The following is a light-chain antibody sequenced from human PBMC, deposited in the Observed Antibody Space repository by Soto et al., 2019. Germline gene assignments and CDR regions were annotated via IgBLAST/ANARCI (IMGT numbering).Light chain of an antibody. V-gene: IGKV3-20*01. J-gene: IGKJ2*01. CDR3: QQYGSALYMYT. Sequence: EIVLTQSPGTLSLSPGERATLSCRASQSVSSSYLAWYQQKPGQAPRLLIYGASSRATGIPDRFSGSGSGTDFTLTIRRLEPEDFAVYYGQQYGSALYMYTYGQGTKLEIK. CDR2: GAS. CDR1: QSVSSSY.